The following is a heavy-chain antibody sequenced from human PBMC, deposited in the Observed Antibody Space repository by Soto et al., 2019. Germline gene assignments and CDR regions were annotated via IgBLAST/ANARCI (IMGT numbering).Heavy chain of an antibody. CDR1: GGSISSSSYY. J-gene: IGHJ6*03. CDR3: QVGSSTSWYVSYGDTVPNYYYYMDV. V-gene: IGHV4-39*01. Sequence: SETLSLTCTVSGGSISSSSYYWGWIRQPPGKGLEWIGSIYYSGSTYYNPSLKSRVTISVDTSKNQFSLKLSSVTAADTAVYYCQVGSSTSWYVSYGDTVPNYYYYMDVWGKGTTVTVSS. CDR2: IYYSGST. D-gene: IGHD2-2*01.